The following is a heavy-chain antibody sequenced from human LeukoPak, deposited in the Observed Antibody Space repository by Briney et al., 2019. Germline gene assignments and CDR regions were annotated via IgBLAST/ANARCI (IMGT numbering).Heavy chain of an antibody. CDR2: FDPEDGET. CDR1: GYTLTELS. CDR3: ARDYPPDSWYGDAFDI. Sequence: ASVNVSCKVSGYTLTELSMHWVRQAPGKGLEWMGGFDPEDGETIYAQKFQGRVTITADESTSTAYMELSSLRSEDTAVYYCARDYPPDSWYGDAFDIWGQGTMVTVSS. D-gene: IGHD6-13*01. V-gene: IGHV1-24*01. J-gene: IGHJ3*02.